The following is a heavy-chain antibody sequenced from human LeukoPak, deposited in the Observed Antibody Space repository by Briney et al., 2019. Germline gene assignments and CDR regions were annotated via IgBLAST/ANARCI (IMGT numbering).Heavy chain of an antibody. CDR2: ISRNSGDYT. J-gene: IGHJ4*02. CDR1: GFTFSSHG. CDR3: SKKGQNEDYGKPD. V-gene: IGHV3-23*01. D-gene: IGHD4-17*01. Sequence: GGSLRLSCAASGFTFSSHGMHWVRQAPGKGLECVASISRNSGDYTLYAASVKGRFTISRDNSRSTLYLQMNSLRAEDTAVYYCSKKGQNEDYGKPDWGQGTLVTVSS.